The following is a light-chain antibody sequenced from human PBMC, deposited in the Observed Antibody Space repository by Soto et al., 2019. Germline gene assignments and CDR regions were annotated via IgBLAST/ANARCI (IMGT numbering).Light chain of an antibody. CDR3: QTWGTGIQVL. CDR1: SGHSNYA. Sequence: QLVLTQSPSASASLGASVRLTCTLSSGHSNYAIAWHQQQPEKGPRYLMKLNSDGSHSRGDGIPDRFSGSSSGAERYLTISSLQSEDEADYYCQTWGTGIQVLFGGGTKVTVL. V-gene: IGLV4-69*01. J-gene: IGLJ2*01. CDR2: LNSDGSH.